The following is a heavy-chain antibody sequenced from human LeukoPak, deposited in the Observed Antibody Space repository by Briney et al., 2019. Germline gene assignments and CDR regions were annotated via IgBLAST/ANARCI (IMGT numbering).Heavy chain of an antibody. CDR1: GFTFSDYY. D-gene: IGHD6-19*01. Sequence: PGGSLRLSCAASGFTFSDYYMSWIRQAPGKGLEWVSYMSSSGSTIYYADSVKGRFTISRDNAKNSLYLQMNSLRAEDTAVYYCARVGSGWAPGHYYYYMDVWGKGTTVTISS. CDR3: ARVGSGWAPGHYYYYMDV. V-gene: IGHV3-11*01. J-gene: IGHJ6*03. CDR2: MSSSGSTI.